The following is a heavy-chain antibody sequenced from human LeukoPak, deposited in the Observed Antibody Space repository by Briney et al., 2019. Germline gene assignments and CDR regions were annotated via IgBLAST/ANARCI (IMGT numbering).Heavy chain of an antibody. CDR2: IYTSGST. V-gene: IGHV4-4*07. D-gene: IGHD2-2*01. CDR3: ARGVVVVPATTENWFDP. J-gene: IGHJ5*02. CDR1: VGSISSYY. Sequence: SETLSLTCTVSVGSISSYYWSWIRQPAGKGLEWIGRIYTSGSTNYNPSLKSRVTMSVDTSKNQFSLKLSSVTAADTAVYYCARGVVVVPATTENWFDPWGQGTLVTVSS.